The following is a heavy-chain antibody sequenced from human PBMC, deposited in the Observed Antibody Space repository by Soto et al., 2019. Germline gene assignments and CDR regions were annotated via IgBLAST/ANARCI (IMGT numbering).Heavy chain of an antibody. D-gene: IGHD6-19*01. V-gene: IGHV3-30-3*01. CDR3: AREAADNSGRGYYFDY. CDR1: GFTFSSYA. Sequence: QVQLVESGGGVVQPGRSLRLSCAASGFTFSSYAMHWVRQAPGKGLEWVAVISYDGSNKYDAYSVKGRFTISTDNSKSTLYLQMNSLRADDTAVYSCAREAADNSGRGYYFDYWGQGPLVTVSS. J-gene: IGHJ4*02. CDR2: ISYDGSNK.